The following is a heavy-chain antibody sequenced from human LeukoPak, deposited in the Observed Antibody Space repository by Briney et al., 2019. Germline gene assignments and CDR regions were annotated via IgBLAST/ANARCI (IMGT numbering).Heavy chain of an antibody. V-gene: IGHV4-39*01. D-gene: IGHD5-18*01. CDR3: ARQLDTAMVFVDY. CDR2: IYYSGST. J-gene: IGHJ4*02. Sequence: PSETLSLTCTVSGGSISSSSYYWGWIRQPPGKGLEWIGSIYYSGSTYYNPSLKSRVTISVDTSKNQFSLKLSSVTAADTAVYYCARQLDTAMVFVDYWGQGTLVTVSS. CDR1: GGSISSSSYY.